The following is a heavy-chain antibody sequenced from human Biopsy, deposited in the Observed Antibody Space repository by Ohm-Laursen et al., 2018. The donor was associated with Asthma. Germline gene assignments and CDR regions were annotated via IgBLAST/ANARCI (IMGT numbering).Heavy chain of an antibody. J-gene: IGHJ4*02. CDR1: GDSIDSGDYS. D-gene: IGHD2-21*02. V-gene: IGHV4-30-2*06. CDR3: ARGWNCGGDCYSLDS. CDR2: IYRNGDT. Sequence: TLSLTCAVSGDSIDSGDYSWTWIRQSPGGGLEWIGYIYRNGDTYYNPTLKNRVTISTNRSKNQFSMRLRSVTAADTAVYYCARGWNCGGDCYSLDSWGQGTLVTVSS.